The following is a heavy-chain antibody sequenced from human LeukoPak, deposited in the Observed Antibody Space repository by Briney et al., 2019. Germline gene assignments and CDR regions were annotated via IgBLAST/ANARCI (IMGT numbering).Heavy chain of an antibody. J-gene: IGHJ4*02. D-gene: IGHD2-15*01. Sequence: GGSLRLSCAASGFTFSDYYMSWIRQAPGKGLEWVSYISSSGSTIYYADSVKGRFTISRDNAKNSLYLQMNSLRAEDTAVYYCARTDCSGGSCYSGVHYFDYWGQGTLVTVPS. CDR2: ISSSGSTI. CDR1: GFTFSDYY. CDR3: ARTDCSGGSCYSGVHYFDY. V-gene: IGHV3-11*01.